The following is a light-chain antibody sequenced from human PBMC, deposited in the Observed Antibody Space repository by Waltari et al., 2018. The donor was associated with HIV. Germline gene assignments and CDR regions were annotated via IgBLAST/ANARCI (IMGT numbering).Light chain of an antibody. Sequence: QSVLTQPPSASGTPGQRVTISCSGSSSNIGSNTVNWYQQLPGTAPKVLIYSNNRRHSGVPDRLSSYKSGTSASLAISGLQSDDEADYYCATWDDSLNGYVFGTGTKVTVL. V-gene: IGLV1-44*01. CDR3: ATWDDSLNGYV. CDR1: SSNIGSNT. CDR2: SNN. J-gene: IGLJ1*01.